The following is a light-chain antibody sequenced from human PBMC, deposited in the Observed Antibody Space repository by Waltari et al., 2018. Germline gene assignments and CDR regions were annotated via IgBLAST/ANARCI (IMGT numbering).Light chain of an antibody. CDR3: VQAIAFPWT. J-gene: IGKJ1*01. V-gene: IGKV2-40*01. Sequence: DIVMTQTPLSLPITPGEPASISCRSSQSLLHSNGNTYLHWYLQKPGQSPQLLIYGGSNRASGVPDRFRGSGSGTDFTLKISKVEAEDVGVYYCVQAIAFPWTFGQGTKVEIK. CDR1: QSLLHSNGNTY. CDR2: GGS.